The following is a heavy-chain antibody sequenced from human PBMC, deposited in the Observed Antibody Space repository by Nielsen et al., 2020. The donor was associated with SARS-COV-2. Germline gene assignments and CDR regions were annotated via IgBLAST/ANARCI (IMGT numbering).Heavy chain of an antibody. Sequence: DSVKGRFTISRDNFKNTLYLQMNSLRAEDTAVYYCARGGKRFDSSGYFSPDYWGQGTLVTVSS. CDR3: ARGGKRFDSSGYFSPDY. J-gene: IGHJ4*02. V-gene: IGHV3-30*01. D-gene: IGHD3-22*01.